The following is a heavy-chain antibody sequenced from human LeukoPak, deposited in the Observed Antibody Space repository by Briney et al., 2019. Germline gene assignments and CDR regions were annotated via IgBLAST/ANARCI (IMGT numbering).Heavy chain of an antibody. CDR3: ARGGPTGDLLDY. V-gene: IGHV3-11*01. CDR2: ISSSGSTI. D-gene: IGHD4-17*01. CDR1: GFTFSDYY. J-gene: IGHJ4*02. Sequence: GGSLRLSCAASGFTFSDYYMSWIREATGKGLEWVSYISSSGSTIYYADCVKGRFTISRDNANTSLYLQMNSLRAEDTAVYYCARGGPTGDLLDYWGQGPLVTVSS.